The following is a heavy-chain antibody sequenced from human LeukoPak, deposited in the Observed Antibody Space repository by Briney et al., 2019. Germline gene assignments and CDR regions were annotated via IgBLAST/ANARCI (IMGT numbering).Heavy chain of an antibody. CDR1: GGTFSSYA. CDR3: ARYRPRAYSSSIEYFQH. J-gene: IGHJ1*01. Sequence: SVKVSCKASGGTFSSYAISWVRQAPGQGLEWMGGIIPIFGTANYAQKFQGRVTITADESTSTAYMELSSLRSEDTAVYYCARYRPRAYSSSIEYFQHWGQGTLVTVSS. CDR2: IIPIFGTA. V-gene: IGHV1-69*01. D-gene: IGHD6-13*01.